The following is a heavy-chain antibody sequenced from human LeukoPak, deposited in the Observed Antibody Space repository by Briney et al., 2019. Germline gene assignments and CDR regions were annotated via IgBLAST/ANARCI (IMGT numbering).Heavy chain of an antibody. Sequence: SCKASGFTFTRSAMQWVRQAPGKGLEWVANINQGGGQKYYVDSLKGRFTISRDNAKNSLYLQMNSLRAEDTAVYYCARHVLHAFDIWGQGTVVTVSS. V-gene: IGHV3-7*05. CDR3: ARHVLHAFDI. CDR1: GFTFTRSA. J-gene: IGHJ3*02. D-gene: IGHD3-10*02. CDR2: INQGGGQK.